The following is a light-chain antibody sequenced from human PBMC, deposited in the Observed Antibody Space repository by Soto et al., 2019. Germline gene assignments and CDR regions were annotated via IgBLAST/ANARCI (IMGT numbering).Light chain of an antibody. V-gene: IGKV1-27*01. CDR2: AAS. J-gene: IGKJ1*01. Sequence: DIQMTQSPSSLSASVADRVTITCRASQGISNDLAWYQQKPGKVPKHLIYAASTLQSGVPSRFSGSGSGTDFTLTISSLQPEDVAAYYCQRYNNAPWTFGQGTKVEIK. CDR1: QGISND. CDR3: QRYNNAPWT.